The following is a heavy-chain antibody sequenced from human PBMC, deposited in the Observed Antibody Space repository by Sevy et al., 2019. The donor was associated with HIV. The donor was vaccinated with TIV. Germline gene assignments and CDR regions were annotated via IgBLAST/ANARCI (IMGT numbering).Heavy chain of an antibody. CDR2: INGDGSST. CDR3: AKTSLGLWRGWFDP. CDR1: GFTFSSYW. J-gene: IGHJ5*02. V-gene: IGHV3-74*01. Sequence: GGSLRLSCAASGFTFSSYWMHWVRQAPGKGLVWVSRINGDGSSTTYADSAKGRFTISRDNAKNTLYLQMNSLRAEDTAVYYCAKTSLGLWRGWFDPWGQGTLVTVSS. D-gene: IGHD2-21*01.